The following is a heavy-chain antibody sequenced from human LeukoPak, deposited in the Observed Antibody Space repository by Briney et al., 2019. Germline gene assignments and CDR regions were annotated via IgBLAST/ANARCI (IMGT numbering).Heavy chain of an antibody. CDR2: IIPILGVA. CDR1: GGTFSSYT. Sequence: ASVKVSCKASGGTFSSYTISWVRQAPGQGLEWMGRIIPILGVANYAQKFQGRVTITADKSTSTAYMELRSLRSDDTAVYYCARDGGWGHVYFDYWGQGTLVTVSS. V-gene: IGHV1-69*04. J-gene: IGHJ4*02. D-gene: IGHD3-16*01. CDR3: ARDGGWGHVYFDY.